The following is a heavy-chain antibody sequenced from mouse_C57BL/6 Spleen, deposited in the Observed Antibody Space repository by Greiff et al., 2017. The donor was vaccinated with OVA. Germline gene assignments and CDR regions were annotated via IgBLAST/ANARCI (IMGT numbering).Heavy chain of an antibody. D-gene: IGHD2-3*01. Sequence: EVKVEESGGGLVQPGGSMKLSCVASGFTFSNYWMNWVRQSPEKGLEWVAQIRLKSDNYATHYAESVKGRFTISRDDSKSSVYLQMNNLRAEDTGIYYCTGGGLRWLLYAMDYWGQGTSVTVSS. CDR1: GFTFSNYW. CDR2: IRLKSDNYAT. V-gene: IGHV6-3*01. CDR3: TGGGLRWLLYAMDY. J-gene: IGHJ4*01.